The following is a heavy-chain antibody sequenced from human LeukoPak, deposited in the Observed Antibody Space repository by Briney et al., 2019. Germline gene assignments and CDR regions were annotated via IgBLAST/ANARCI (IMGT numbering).Heavy chain of an antibody. D-gene: IGHD3-9*01. Sequence: GASVKVSCKTSGYTFTDYDVNWVRQAARQGLEWMGWMDPHSGNAACAQKFQGRVTMTRDTSTSTVYMELSGLRSEDTAVYYCAPTGLPRITIPRDNWFDPWGQGTLVTVSS. CDR3: APTGLPRITIPRDNWFDP. V-gene: IGHV1-8*02. CDR2: MDPHSGNA. CDR1: GYTFTDYD. J-gene: IGHJ5*02.